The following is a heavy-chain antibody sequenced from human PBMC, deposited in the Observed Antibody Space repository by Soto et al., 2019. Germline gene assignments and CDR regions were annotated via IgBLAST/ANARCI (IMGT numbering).Heavy chain of an antibody. Sequence: QVQLVQSGAEVKKPGSSVKVSCKASGGTFSSYAISWVRQAPGQGLEWMGGIIPIFGTANYAQKFQGRVTITADEATSTAYMELSSLRSEDTAVYYCAREEQGITIFGSPRFDPWGQGTLVTVSS. CDR1: GGTFSSYA. D-gene: IGHD3-3*01. V-gene: IGHV1-69*12. J-gene: IGHJ5*02. CDR3: AREEQGITIFGSPRFDP. CDR2: IIPIFGTA.